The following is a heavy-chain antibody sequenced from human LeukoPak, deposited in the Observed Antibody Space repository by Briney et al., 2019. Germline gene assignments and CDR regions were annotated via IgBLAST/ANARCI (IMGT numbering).Heavy chain of an antibody. Sequence: ASVKVSCKASGYAFTDYYMHWVRQAPGQGLEWMGRINPNSGGTNYAQKFQGRVTMTRDTSINTAYMELSRLRSDDTAVYYCARPLGVIADYYYAMDVWGQGTTVTVSS. J-gene: IGHJ6*02. CDR3: ARPLGVIADYYYAMDV. CDR2: INPNSGGT. V-gene: IGHV1-2*06. CDR1: GYAFTDYY. D-gene: IGHD2/OR15-2a*01.